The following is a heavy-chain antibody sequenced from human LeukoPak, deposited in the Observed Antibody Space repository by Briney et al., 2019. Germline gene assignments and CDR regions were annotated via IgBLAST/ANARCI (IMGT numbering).Heavy chain of an antibody. D-gene: IGHD6-13*01. J-gene: IGHJ5*02. CDR2: INPNSGGT. Sequence: ASVKVSCKASGYTFTGYYMHWVRQAPGQGLEWIGWINPNSGGTNYAQKFQGRVTMTRDTSVSTAYMELSRLRSDDTAVYYCARDRAAAGANWFDPWGQGTLVTVSS. V-gene: IGHV1-2*02. CDR1: GYTFTGYY. CDR3: ARDRAAAGANWFDP.